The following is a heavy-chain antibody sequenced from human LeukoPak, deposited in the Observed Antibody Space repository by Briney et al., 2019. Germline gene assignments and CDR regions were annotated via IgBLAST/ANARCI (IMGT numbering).Heavy chain of an antibody. CDR3: AKNDITMIVVVVKYYYYYMDV. CDR1: GFTFSSYG. CDR2: ISGSGGST. Sequence: GGTLRLSCAASGFTFSSYGMSWVRQAPGKGLEWVSTISGSGGSTYYADSVKGRFTISRDNSKNTLYLQMNSLRAEDTAVYYCAKNDITMIVVVVKYYYYYMDVWGKGTTVTISS. J-gene: IGHJ6*03. D-gene: IGHD3-22*01. V-gene: IGHV3-23*01.